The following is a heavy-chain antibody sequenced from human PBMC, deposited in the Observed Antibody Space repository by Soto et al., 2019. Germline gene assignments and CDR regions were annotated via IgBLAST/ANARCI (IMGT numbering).Heavy chain of an antibody. CDR1: GYTFTSYA. V-gene: IGHV1-3*01. D-gene: IGHD2-21*02. CDR2: INAGNGNT. CDR3: ARVVSNCGGDCFDAGY. Sequence: ASVKVSCKASGYTFTSYAMHWVRQAPGQRLEWMGWINAGNGNTKYSQKFQGRVTITRDTSASTAYMELSSLRSEDTAVYYCARVVSNCGGDCFDAGYGGQGTLVTVPS. J-gene: IGHJ4*02.